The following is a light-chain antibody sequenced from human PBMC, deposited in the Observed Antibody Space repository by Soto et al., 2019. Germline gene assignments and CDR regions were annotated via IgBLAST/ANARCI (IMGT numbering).Light chain of an antibody. J-gene: IGKJ2*01. V-gene: IGKV4-1*01. CDR3: QQYYSIPFT. CDR2: GAS. CDR1: QSVLYNSNNKNH. Sequence: DLVMTQAPDSLAVSLGERATINCKSSQSVLYNSNNKNHLGWFQQKPGHPPKLLIYGASFRPSGVPDRFSGSGSGTDFTLTISSLQAEDVAVYYCQQYYSIPFTFGQGTKLEI.